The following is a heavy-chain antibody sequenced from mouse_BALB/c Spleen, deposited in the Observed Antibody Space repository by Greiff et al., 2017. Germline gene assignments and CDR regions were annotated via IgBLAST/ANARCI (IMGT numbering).Heavy chain of an antibody. D-gene: IGHD2-1*01. Sequence: DVKLVESGGGLVQPGGSLRLSCATSGFTFTDYYMSWVRQPPGKALEWLGFIRNKANGYTTEYSASVKGRFTISSDNSQSILYLQMNTLRAEDSATYYCARDGNYDLDYWGQGTSVTVSS. CDR1: GFTFTDYY. CDR2: IRNKANGYTT. CDR3: ARDGNYDLDY. V-gene: IGHV7-3*02. J-gene: IGHJ4*01.